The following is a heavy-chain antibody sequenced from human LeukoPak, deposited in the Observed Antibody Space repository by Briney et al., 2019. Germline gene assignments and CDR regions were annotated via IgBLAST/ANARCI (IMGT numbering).Heavy chain of an antibody. J-gene: IGHJ4*02. CDR3: AKASSGPSFDY. CDR1: GFTFSSYA. V-gene: IGHV3-23*01. D-gene: IGHD3-22*01. Sequence: GGSLRLSCAASGFTFSSYAMSWVRQAPGKGLEWVSAISGSGGSAYYADSVKGRFTISRDNSKNTLYLQMNSLRAEDAAVYYCAKASSGPSFDYWGQGTLVTVSS. CDR2: ISGSGGSA.